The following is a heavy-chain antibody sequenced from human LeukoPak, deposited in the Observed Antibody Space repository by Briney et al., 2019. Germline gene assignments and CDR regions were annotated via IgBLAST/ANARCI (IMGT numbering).Heavy chain of an antibody. CDR2: IKQDGTEK. CDR1: GFSFTTYW. J-gene: IGHJ4*02. Sequence: GGSLRLSCGASGFSFTTYWMGWVRQAPGKGLEWVANIKQDGTEKYYVDSVKGRFTISRDNTKNSLYLQMNSLRAEDTAVYYCVGGDYWGQGTLVTVSS. CDR3: VGGDY. V-gene: IGHV3-7*01.